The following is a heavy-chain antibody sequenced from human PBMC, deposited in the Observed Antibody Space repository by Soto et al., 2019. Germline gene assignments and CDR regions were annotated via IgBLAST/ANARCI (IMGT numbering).Heavy chain of an antibody. CDR3: ARSFRRYFDWLLDVYYYYGMDV. CDR1: GGTFSSYA. Sequence: QVQLVQSGAEVKKPGSSVKVSCKASGGTFSSYAISWVRQAPGQGLEWMGGIIPIFGPANYAQKFQGRVTITADVSTSIAYMELSSLRSEDTAVYYCARSFRRYFDWLLDVYYYYGMDVWGQGTTVTVSS. CDR2: IIPIFGPA. J-gene: IGHJ6*02. D-gene: IGHD3-9*01. V-gene: IGHV1-69*01.